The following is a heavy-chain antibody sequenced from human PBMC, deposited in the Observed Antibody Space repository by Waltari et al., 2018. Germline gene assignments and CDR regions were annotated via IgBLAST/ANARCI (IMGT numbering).Heavy chain of an antibody. CDR2: IYTSGST. CDR3: AREITVAPYYFDS. V-gene: IGHV4-4*07. J-gene: IGHJ4*02. D-gene: IGHD3-16*01. Sequence: YWNRIRRAAGKGLEWIGRIYTSGSTYYNPSLKSRVTMSVDTSKSQFSLRLISVTAADTAVYYCAREITVAPYYFDSLGQGPLVTVSS. CDR1: Y.